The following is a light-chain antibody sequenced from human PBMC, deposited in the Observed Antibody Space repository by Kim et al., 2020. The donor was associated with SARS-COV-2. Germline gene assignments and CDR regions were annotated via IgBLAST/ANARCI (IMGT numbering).Light chain of an antibody. Sequence: SPGESATLSCGASQSVRNNYLAWYQQKPGQPPRLLIYAASNRAIGIPDRFTSSESGTDFTLSISNLEPEDSAEYYCQQYGSSPWTFGLGTKVDIK. CDR2: AAS. CDR1: QSVRNNY. V-gene: IGKV3-20*01. CDR3: QQYGSSPWT. J-gene: IGKJ1*01.